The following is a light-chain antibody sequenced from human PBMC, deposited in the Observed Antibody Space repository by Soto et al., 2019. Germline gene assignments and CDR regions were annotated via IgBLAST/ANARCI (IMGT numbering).Light chain of an antibody. CDR1: PTINNF. CDR3: QQSHYSPRT. V-gene: IGKV1-39*01. J-gene: IGKJ1*01. Sequence: DIQLPQSPSSLFASVGDIVTGTCRSSPTINNFLTWYHQKPWKATKLLIYGASSLHSGVPSRLSGGGRGTTFTPTITSVQPKDFRNSYCQQSHYSPRTVGPGTTV. CDR2: GAS.